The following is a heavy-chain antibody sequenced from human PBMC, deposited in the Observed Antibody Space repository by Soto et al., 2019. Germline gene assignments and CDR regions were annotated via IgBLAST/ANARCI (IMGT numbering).Heavy chain of an antibody. V-gene: IGHV1-3*01. CDR2: INAGNGNT. CDR1: GYTFTSYA. CDR3: ARDRSGYDFWSGYPTDAFDI. Sequence: ASVKVSCKASGYTFTSYAMHWVRQAPGQRLEWMGWINAGNGNTKYSQKFQGRVTITRDTSASTAYMELSSLRSEDTAVYYCARDRSGYDFWSGYPTDAFDIWGQGTMVTVSS. D-gene: IGHD3-3*01. J-gene: IGHJ3*02.